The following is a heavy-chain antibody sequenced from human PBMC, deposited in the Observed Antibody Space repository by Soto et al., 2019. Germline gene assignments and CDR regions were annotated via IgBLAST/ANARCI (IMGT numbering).Heavy chain of an antibody. CDR1: GGSISSGDYY. CDR3: ARDGRMQIPAAMDYYYYYGMDV. Sequence: SETLSLTCTVSGGSISSGDYYWSWIRQPPGKGLEWIGYIYYGGSTYYNPSLKSRVTISVDTSKNQFSLKLSSVTAADTAVYYCARDGRMQIPAAMDYYYYYGMDVWGQGTTVTVSS. V-gene: IGHV4-30-4*01. CDR2: IYYGGST. D-gene: IGHD2-2*01. J-gene: IGHJ6*02.